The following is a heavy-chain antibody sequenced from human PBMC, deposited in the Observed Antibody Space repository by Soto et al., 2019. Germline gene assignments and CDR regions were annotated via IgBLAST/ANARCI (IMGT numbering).Heavy chain of an antibody. CDR1: GGSISSYY. D-gene: IGHD3-22*01. CDR2: IYYSGST. V-gene: IGHV4-59*01. J-gene: IGHJ3*02. Sequence: PSETLSLTCTVSGGSISSYYWSWIRQPPGKGLEWIGYIYYSGSTNYNPSLKSRVTISVDTSKNQFSLKLSSVTAADTAVYYCARMTDYYGSSGLLGEAFDIWGQGTTVPAS. CDR3: ARMTDYYGSSGLLGEAFDI.